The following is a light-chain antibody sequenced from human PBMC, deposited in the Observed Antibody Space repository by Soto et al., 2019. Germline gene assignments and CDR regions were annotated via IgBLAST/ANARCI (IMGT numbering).Light chain of an antibody. CDR1: SSNIGGNS. V-gene: IGLV1-44*01. Sequence: QSVLTQPPSASGTPGQRVSIPCSGASSNIGGNSVNWYQQLPGTAPTLLIYSNDRRPSGVPDRFSASKSGTSASLAISGLQSEDEADYYCAAWDDTLNGVVFGGGTKLTVL. CDR3: AAWDDTLNGVV. J-gene: IGLJ2*01. CDR2: SND.